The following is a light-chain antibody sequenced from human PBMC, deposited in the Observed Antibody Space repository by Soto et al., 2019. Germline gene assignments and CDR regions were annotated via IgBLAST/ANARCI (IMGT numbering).Light chain of an antibody. CDR2: DAS. CDR3: QQRSNWPPIFT. J-gene: IGKJ3*01. Sequence: EIVLTQSPATPYLSPGERATLSCRASQSVSSYLAWYQQKPGQAPRLLIYDASNRATGIPARFSGRGSGTDFPLTISSLEPEDFAVYYCQQRSNWPPIFTFGPGTKVDIK. V-gene: IGKV3-11*01. CDR1: QSVSSY.